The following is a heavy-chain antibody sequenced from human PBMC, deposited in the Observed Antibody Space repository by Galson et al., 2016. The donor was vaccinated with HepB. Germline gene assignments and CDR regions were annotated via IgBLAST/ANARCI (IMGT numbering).Heavy chain of an antibody. J-gene: IGHJ5*02. CDR2: IYNTGST. CDR3: ADGKLATGWGS. V-gene: IGHV4-4*01. CDR1: GGSINSDVW. Sequence: TLSLTCAVSGGSINSDVWWSWVRQAPGKGLEWIGEIYNTGSTNYNPSLKTRFIMSLDKSKNQFSLKANSVTAADTAVYFCADGKLATGWGSWGQGILVVVSS. D-gene: IGHD6-6*01.